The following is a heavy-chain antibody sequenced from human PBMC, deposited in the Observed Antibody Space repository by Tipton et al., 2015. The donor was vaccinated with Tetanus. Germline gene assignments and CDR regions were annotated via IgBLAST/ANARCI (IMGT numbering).Heavy chain of an antibody. CDR1: GGSISSYY. CDR3: ARAAAEWFGESTFDY. Sequence: TLSLTCTVSGGSISSYYWSWIRQPPGKGLEWIGYIYYSGDTNYNPSLKSRATTSVDTSKNQFSLKLSSVTAADTAVYYCARAAAEWFGESTFDYWGQGTLVTVSS. CDR2: IYYSGDT. D-gene: IGHD3-10*01. V-gene: IGHV4-59*01. J-gene: IGHJ4*02.